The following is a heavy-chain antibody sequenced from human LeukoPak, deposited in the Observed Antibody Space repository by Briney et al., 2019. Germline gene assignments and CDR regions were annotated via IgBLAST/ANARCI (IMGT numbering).Heavy chain of an antibody. CDR3: AKSLIVVAGRGPFDY. D-gene: IGHD6-19*01. CDR2: ISGSGGST. J-gene: IGHJ4*02. V-gene: IGHV3-23*01. CDR1: GFTFTSYA. Sequence: GGSLRLSCAVSGFTFTSYAMSWVRQAPGKGLEWVSTISGSGGSTYYADSVKGRFTISRDNSKNTLYLQMNSLRAEDTAVYYCAKSLIVVAGRGPFDYWGQGTLVTVSS.